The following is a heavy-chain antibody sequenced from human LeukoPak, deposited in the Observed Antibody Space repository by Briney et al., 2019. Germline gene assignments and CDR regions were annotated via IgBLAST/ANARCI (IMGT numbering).Heavy chain of an antibody. CDR3: AKDSNSIRDYYYYYMDV. CDR1: GFTFSSYA. D-gene: IGHD4-11*01. Sequence: GGSLRLSCAASGFTFSSYAMSWVRQAPGKGLEWVSAISGSGGSTYYADSVKGRFTISRDNSKNTLYLQMNSLRAEDTAVYYCAKDSNSIRDYYYYYMDVWGKGSTVTVS. J-gene: IGHJ6*03. V-gene: IGHV3-23*01. CDR2: ISGSGGST.